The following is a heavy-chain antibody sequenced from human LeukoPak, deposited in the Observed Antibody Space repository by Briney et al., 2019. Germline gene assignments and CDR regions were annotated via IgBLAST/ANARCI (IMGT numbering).Heavy chain of an antibody. D-gene: IGHD6-13*01. Sequence: GGSLRLSCAASGFTFSSYSMNWVRQAPEKGLEWVSSISSSSSYIYYADSVKGRFTISRDNAKNSLYLQMNSLRAEDTAVYYCARDGGRWYPALGYWGQGTLVTVSS. CDR2: ISSSSSYI. CDR1: GFTFSSYS. J-gene: IGHJ4*02. CDR3: ARDGGRWYPALGY. V-gene: IGHV3-21*01.